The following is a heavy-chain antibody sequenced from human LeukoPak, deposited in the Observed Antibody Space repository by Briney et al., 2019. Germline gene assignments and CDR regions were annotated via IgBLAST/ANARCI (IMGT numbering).Heavy chain of an antibody. J-gene: IGHJ6*03. V-gene: IGHV3-30*03. CDR2: ISYDGSNK. CDR3: ARVLRYCSGGNCYSGGLGYMDV. D-gene: IGHD2-15*01. Sequence: GGSLRLSCAASGFTFSSYGMHWVRQAPGKGLEWVAVISYDGSNKYYADSVKGRFTISRDNAKNSLFLQMNSLRAEDTAVYYCARVLRYCSGGNCYSGGLGYMDVWGKGTTVTISS. CDR1: GFTFSSYG.